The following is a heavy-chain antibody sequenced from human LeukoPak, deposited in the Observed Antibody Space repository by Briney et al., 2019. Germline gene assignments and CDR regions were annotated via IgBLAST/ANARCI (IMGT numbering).Heavy chain of an antibody. J-gene: IGHJ4*02. D-gene: IGHD3-16*02. CDR1: GFTFSSFA. CDR3: SQDAIGQYRPYYFDC. Sequence: SGTLSLCCAASGFTFSSFAMSWVRQAPGKGLEWVSSISGSGESTYYADYVKGRFTVSRDNSKNTLNLQLNSLRAEDAAVYYCSQDAIGQYRPYYFDCWGQGTLVTVSS. CDR2: ISGSGEST. V-gene: IGHV3-23*01.